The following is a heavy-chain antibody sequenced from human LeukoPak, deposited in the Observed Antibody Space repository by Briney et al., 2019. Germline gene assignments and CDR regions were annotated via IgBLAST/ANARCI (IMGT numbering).Heavy chain of an antibody. Sequence: SETLSLTCAVYGGSFSVYYWSWIRQPPGKGLEWIGEINHSGSTHYNPSLKSRVTISVDTSKNQFSLKLSSVTAADTAVYYCVRRVTTLDYWGQGTLVTVSS. D-gene: IGHD4-17*01. CDR1: GGSFSVYY. J-gene: IGHJ4*02. V-gene: IGHV4-34*01. CDR3: VRRVTTLDY. CDR2: INHSGST.